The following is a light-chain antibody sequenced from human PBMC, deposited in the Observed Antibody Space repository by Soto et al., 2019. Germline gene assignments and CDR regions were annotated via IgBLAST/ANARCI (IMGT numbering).Light chain of an antibody. J-gene: IGLJ3*02. Sequence: QSALTQPPSASGSPGQSVTISCTGTSSDVGGYNYVSWYQQHPGKAPKLMIYEVNKRPSGVPDRFSGSKSGNTASLTVSGLQADDEADYYCSSYARSVNWVFGGGTKLTVL. CDR1: SSDVGGYNY. CDR2: EVN. V-gene: IGLV2-8*01. CDR3: SSYARSVNWV.